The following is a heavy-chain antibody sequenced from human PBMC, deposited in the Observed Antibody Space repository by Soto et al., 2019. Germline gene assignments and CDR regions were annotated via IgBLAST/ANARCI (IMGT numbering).Heavy chain of an antibody. J-gene: IGHJ5*02. CDR3: VRLVDIEATIGWFDP. V-gene: IGHV4-38-2*01. CDR1: VYSISSGYF. CDR2: IYLDGTT. Sequence: SETLSLTCVVSVYSISSGYFWSCIRQPPGEGLEWIGRIYLDGTTSYNPSLNGRVTISVDTSKNQFSLKLTSVIVADTAVYYCVRLVDIEATIGWFDPWGQGTLVTVSS. D-gene: IGHD5-12*01.